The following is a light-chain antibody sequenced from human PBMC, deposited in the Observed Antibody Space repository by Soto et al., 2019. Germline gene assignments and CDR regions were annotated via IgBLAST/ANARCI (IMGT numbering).Light chain of an antibody. CDR1: SSDVGSYNL. CDR2: EVS. J-gene: IGLJ1*01. CDR3: SSYAGSNNYV. Sequence: QSALTQPASLSGSPGQSITISCTGTSSDVGSYNLVSWYQQHPGKAPKLMIYEVSKRPSGVSDRFSGSKSGNTASLTVSGLQAEDEADYYCSSYAGSNNYVFGTGTKVTVL. V-gene: IGLV2-14*02.